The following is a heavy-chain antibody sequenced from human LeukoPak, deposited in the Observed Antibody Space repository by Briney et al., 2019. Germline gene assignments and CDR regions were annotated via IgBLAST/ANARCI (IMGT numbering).Heavy chain of an antibody. D-gene: IGHD6-6*01. CDR1: GFTFSSYG. Sequence: GGSLRFSCAASGFTFSSYGMHWVRQAPGKGLEWVAVISYDGSNKYYADSVKGRFTISRDNSKNTLYLQMNSLRAEDTAVYYCARASIAARLNNWFDPWGQGTLVTVSS. V-gene: IGHV3-30*03. CDR3: ARASIAARLNNWFDP. J-gene: IGHJ5*02. CDR2: ISYDGSNK.